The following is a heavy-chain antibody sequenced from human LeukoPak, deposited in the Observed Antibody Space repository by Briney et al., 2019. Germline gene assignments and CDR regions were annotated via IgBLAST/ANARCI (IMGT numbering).Heavy chain of an antibody. Sequence: GGSLRLSCAASAFTFSSCTMHWVRQAPGKGLEWMAIMSSDGSNKYYGDSVKGRFTVSRDTSKNTVYLQMNSLRVEDTAVYYCAGAEPGTTMAVDLWGQRTLVTVSS. D-gene: IGHD1-1*01. J-gene: IGHJ4*02. V-gene: IGHV3-30*04. CDR3: AGAEPGTTMAVDL. CDR1: AFTFSSCT. CDR2: MSSDGSNK.